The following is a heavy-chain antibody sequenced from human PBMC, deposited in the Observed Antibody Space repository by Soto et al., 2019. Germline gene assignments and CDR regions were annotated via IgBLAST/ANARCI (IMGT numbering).Heavy chain of an antibody. J-gene: IGHJ4*02. CDR2: LNPNSGNT. CDR3: ARSRRYSSSWTRFY. V-gene: IGHV1-8*01. CDR1: GYTFTSYD. Sequence: QVQLVQSGAEVKKPGASVKVSCKASGYTFTSYDINWVRQATGQGLEWMGWLNPNSGNTGYAQKFQGSVTMTRNTCISTAYMELSSLRSEATAVYYCARSRRYSSSWTRFYWGQGPLVTVSS. D-gene: IGHD6-13*01.